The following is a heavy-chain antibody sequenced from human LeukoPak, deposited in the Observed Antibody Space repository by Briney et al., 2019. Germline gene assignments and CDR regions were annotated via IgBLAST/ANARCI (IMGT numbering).Heavy chain of an antibody. D-gene: IGHD6-19*01. CDR3: AKEGIAVAGEGYFDY. Sequence: GRSLRLSCAASGFTFSSYGMHWVRQAPGKGLEWVAVISYDGSNKYYADSVRGRFTTSRDNSKNTLYLQMNSLRAEDTAVYYCAKEGIAVAGEGYFDYWGQGTLVTVSS. CDR1: GFTFSSYG. CDR2: ISYDGSNK. J-gene: IGHJ4*02. V-gene: IGHV3-30*18.